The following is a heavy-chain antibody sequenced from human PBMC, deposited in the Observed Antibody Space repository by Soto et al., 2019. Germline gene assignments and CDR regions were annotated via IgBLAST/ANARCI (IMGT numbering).Heavy chain of an antibody. CDR3: ARGLSSPAAAGV. V-gene: IGHV4-39*01. D-gene: IGHD6-6*01. CDR2: VHDTGTT. Sequence: QLQLQESGPGLVKPSETLSLTCAVSGGSVSSGGNYWGWIRQSPGKGLEWIGGVHDTGTTHYNPSITMRVTISVDTSKNQFSLNVNSVTAPDTAVYYCARGLSSPAAAGVWGQGTLVPVSS. J-gene: IGHJ4*02. CDR1: GGSVSSGGNY.